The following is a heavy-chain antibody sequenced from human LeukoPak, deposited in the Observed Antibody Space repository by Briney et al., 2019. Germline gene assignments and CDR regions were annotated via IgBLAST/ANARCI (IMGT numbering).Heavy chain of an antibody. CDR1: GFTFSSYW. Sequence: PGGSLRLSCAASGFTFSSYWMSWVRQAPGKGLEWVANIKKDGSEKYYVDSVKGRFTVSRDNAKNTLYLQMNSLRVEDTAVYHCARGLGATESYYYYFYMDVWGKGTTVTVSS. CDR3: ARGLGATESYYYYFYMDV. CDR2: IKKDGSEK. J-gene: IGHJ6*03. D-gene: IGHD1-26*01. V-gene: IGHV3-7*04.